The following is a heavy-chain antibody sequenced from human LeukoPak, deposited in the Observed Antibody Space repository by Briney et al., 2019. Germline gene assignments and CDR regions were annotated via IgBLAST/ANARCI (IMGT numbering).Heavy chain of an antibody. V-gene: IGHV4-4*02. CDR2: VNLQGST. CDR3: AREGGPYRALDY. CDR1: GGSITNTNY. Sequence: SETLSLTCGVSGGSITNTNYWTWVRQPPGKGLEWIGEVNLQGSTNYNPSLMGRVAISVDTSENHISLQLTSVTAADTAVYYCAREGGPYRALDYSGQGTLVTVSS. J-gene: IGHJ4*02.